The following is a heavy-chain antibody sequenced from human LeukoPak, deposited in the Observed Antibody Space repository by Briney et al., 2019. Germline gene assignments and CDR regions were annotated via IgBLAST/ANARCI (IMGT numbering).Heavy chain of an antibody. Sequence: SETLSLTCTVSGGSISSSNYYWGWIRQPPGKGLEWIASLSYSGSKYYNPSLKSRVSISVDTSKNQFSLKLSSVTAADTAVFFCTSYNYYDNRVVEYWGQGTLVTVSS. J-gene: IGHJ4*02. V-gene: IGHV4-39*01. D-gene: IGHD3-22*01. CDR3: TSYNYYDNRVVEY. CDR2: LSYSGSK. CDR1: GGSISSSNYY.